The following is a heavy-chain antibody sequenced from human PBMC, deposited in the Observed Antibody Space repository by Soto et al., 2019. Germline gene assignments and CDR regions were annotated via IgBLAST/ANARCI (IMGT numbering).Heavy chain of an antibody. CDR2: IWYDGSNK. J-gene: IGHJ5*02. D-gene: IGHD4-17*01. CDR3: ARDYRDYGDHNWFDP. Sequence: QVQLVESGGGVVQPGRSLRLSCAASGFTFSSYGMHWDRQAPGKGLEWVAVIWYDGSNKYYADSVKGRFTISRDNSKNTLYLQMNSLRAEDTAVYYCARDYRDYGDHNWFDPWGQGTLVTVSS. V-gene: IGHV3-33*01. CDR1: GFTFSSYG.